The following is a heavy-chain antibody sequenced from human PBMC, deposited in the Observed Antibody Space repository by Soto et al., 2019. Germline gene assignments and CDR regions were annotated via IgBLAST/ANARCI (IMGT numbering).Heavy chain of an antibody. D-gene: IGHD3-10*01. V-gene: IGHV1-69*01. Sequence: QVQLVQSGAEVKKPGSSVKVSCKASGGTFSSYAISWVRQAPGQGLEWMGGIIPIFGTANYAQKFQGRVTITADESTSTAYMELSSLRSEDTAVYYCARVVEAYYYGSGSYENWGPGTLVTVSS. CDR1: GGTFSSYA. CDR2: IIPIFGTA. J-gene: IGHJ4*02. CDR3: ARVVEAYYYGSGSYEN.